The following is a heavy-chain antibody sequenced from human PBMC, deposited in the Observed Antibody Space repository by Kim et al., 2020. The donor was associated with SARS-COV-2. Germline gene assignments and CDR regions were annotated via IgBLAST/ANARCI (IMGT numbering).Heavy chain of an antibody. J-gene: IGHJ3*02. CDR3: ARENSSSWSGDAFDI. D-gene: IGHD6-13*01. V-gene: IGHV1-69*01. Sequence: AQKFQCRVPISADESTSTAYMELSSLRSEDTAVYYCARENSSSWSGDAFDIWGQGTMVTVSS.